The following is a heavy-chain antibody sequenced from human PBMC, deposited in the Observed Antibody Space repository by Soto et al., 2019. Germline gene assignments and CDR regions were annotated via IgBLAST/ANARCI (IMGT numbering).Heavy chain of an antibody. D-gene: IGHD6-6*01. CDR1: GGSFSSYY. V-gene: IGHV4-4*07. CDR3: AREVAEAGRSLDY. Sequence: QVQLQESGPGLVKPSETLSLICTVSGGSFSSYYLTWIRQPAGKGLAWVGRIYTSGTTNYNPSLKSRVTMSVDTSKNQCSLNLTSVTAADTAGYFCAREVAEAGRSLDYRGQGTLVTVSA. CDR2: IYTSGTT. J-gene: IGHJ4*02.